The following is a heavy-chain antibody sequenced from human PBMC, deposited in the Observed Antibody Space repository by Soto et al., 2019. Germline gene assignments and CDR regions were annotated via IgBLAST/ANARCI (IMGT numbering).Heavy chain of an antibody. CDR1: GYTFTSYA. CDR3: ARSNLQGLFAY. Sequence: ASVKVTCKASGYTFTSYAMHWVRQAPGQRLEWMGWINTGNGNTKYSQKFQGRVTITRDTSASTAYMELSSLRSEDTAVYYCARSNLQGLFAYWAQGTLVTVSS. CDR2: INTGNGNT. V-gene: IGHV1-3*04. D-gene: IGHD3-16*01. J-gene: IGHJ4*02.